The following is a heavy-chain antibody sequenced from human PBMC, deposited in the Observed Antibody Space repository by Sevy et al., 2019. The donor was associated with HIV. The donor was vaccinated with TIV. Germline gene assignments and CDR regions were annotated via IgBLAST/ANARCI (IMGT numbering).Heavy chain of an antibody. CDR2: FDPGSGAT. D-gene: IGHD2-15*01. Sequence: ASVKVSCKVSGYTLTELSIHWVRQAPGKGLEWMGGFDPGSGATVYAQKFQGRVTMTEDTSTDTGYIELSSLTSDDTAVYYCATVGLRYFSGASSYQGDWFDPWGQGTLVTVSS. CDR1: GYTLTELS. CDR3: ATVGLRYFSGASSYQGDWFDP. J-gene: IGHJ5*02. V-gene: IGHV1-24*01.